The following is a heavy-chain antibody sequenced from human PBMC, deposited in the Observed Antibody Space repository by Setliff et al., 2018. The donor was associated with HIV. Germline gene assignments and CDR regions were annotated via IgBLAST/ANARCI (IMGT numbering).Heavy chain of an antibody. J-gene: IGHJ4*02. Sequence: ASVKVSCKASGYTFTGYYMHWVRQAPGQGREWMGWINPNSGGTNYAQKFQGRVTMTRDTSISTAYMELSRLRSDDTAVYYCARGFRFRGIAAAAAFDYWGQGTLVTVSS. D-gene: IGHD6-13*01. V-gene: IGHV1-2*02. CDR1: GYTFTGYY. CDR3: ARGFRFRGIAAAAAFDY. CDR2: INPNSGGT.